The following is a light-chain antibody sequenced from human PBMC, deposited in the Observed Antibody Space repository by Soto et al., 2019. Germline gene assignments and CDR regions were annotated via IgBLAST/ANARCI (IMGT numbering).Light chain of an antibody. CDR3: QQYGLSSIT. CDR2: GAS. CDR1: QRITDNF. Sequence: EIVLTQSPVTLSLSPGERATLSCRASQRITDNFLAWFQQKPGLAPRLLISGASTRASGVPDRFSDGGSGTNFVLTTIRLEPEHFAVYVCQQYGLSSITSGPETKLQI. V-gene: IGKV3-20*01. J-gene: IGKJ2*01.